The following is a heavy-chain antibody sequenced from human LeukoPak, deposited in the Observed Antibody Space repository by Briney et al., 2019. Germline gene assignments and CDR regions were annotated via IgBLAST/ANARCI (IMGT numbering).Heavy chain of an antibody. CDR1: GFTFSSYA. Sequence: GSLRLSCAASGFTFSSYAMSWVRQAPGKGLEWVSYISSSGSTIYYADSVKGRFTISRDNSKNTLYLQMNSLRAEDTAVYYCARDSNNPHLVVPAATGGYYFDYWGQGTLVTVSS. J-gene: IGHJ4*02. D-gene: IGHD2-2*01. V-gene: IGHV3-48*01. CDR3: ARDSNNPHLVVPAATGGYYFDY. CDR2: ISSSGSTI.